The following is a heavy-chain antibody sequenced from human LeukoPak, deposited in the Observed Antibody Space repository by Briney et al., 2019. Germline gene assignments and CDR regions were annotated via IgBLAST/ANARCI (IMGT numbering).Heavy chain of an antibody. CDR3: ARVRGLRWLQSQTRDYFDY. CDR2: INHSGST. CDR1: GGSFSGYY. D-gene: IGHD5-24*01. J-gene: IGHJ4*02. V-gene: IGHV4-34*01. Sequence: SETLSLTCAVYGGSFSGYYWSWIRQPPGKGLEWIGEINHSGSTNYNPALKSRVTISVDTSKNQFSLKLSSVTAADTAVYYCARVRGLRWLQSQTRDYFDYWGQGTLVTVSS.